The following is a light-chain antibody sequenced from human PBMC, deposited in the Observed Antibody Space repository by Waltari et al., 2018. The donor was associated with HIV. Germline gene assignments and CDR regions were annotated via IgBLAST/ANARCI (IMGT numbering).Light chain of an antibody. V-gene: IGLV1-47*01. J-gene: IGLJ3*02. CDR2: SNN. Sequence: QPVLTQLPSMSGTPGQTVTISCSGSNSNIGSSSLYWYQHLPGTTPRLLIYSNNERPSGVPDRFSGSKSGTSASLTISGLRSEDEADYYCSTWDESQSFQVFGGGTKVTV. CDR3: STWDESQSFQV. CDR1: NSNIGSSS.